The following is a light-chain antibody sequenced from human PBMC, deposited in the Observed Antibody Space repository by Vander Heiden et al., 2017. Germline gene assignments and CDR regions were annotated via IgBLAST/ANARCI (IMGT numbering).Light chain of an antibody. J-gene: IGKJ4*01. CDR1: QTVLYRSDNQNY. CDR2: WAS. Sequence: IVMTQSPDSLAVSLGERATIHCNSSQTVLYRSDNQNYLGWYQQKAGQPPKLLISWASTRESGVPDRFSDSGSGTDFTLTISSLQSEDVAVYFCQQDDTTPFSFGGGTKVEIK. CDR3: QQDDTTPFS. V-gene: IGKV4-1*01.